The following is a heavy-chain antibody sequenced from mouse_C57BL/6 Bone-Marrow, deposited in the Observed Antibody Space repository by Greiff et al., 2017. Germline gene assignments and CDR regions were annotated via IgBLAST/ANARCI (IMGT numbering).Heavy chain of an antibody. CDR3: AIVNNLGNYYCSSLLGY. Sequence: EVQLQQSGPELVKPGASVKISCKASGYTFTDYYMNWVQQSHGKSLEWIGDIYPNNGGTSYNQQFKGKATFTVDKSSSTAYMELRRLTSEDSAVYNCAIVNNLGNYYCSSLLGYWGQGTTLTVSS. CDR2: IYPNNGGT. V-gene: IGHV1-26*01. D-gene: IGHD1-1*01. J-gene: IGHJ2*01. CDR1: GYTFTDYY.